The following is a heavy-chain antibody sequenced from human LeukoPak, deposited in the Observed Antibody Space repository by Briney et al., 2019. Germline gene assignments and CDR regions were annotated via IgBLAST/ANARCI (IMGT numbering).Heavy chain of an antibody. CDR1: GGSISSYY. CDR3: ASHRGWPHDAFDI. J-gene: IGHJ3*02. Sequence: SETLSLTCTVSGGSISSYYWSWIRQPAGKGLEWIGRIYISGSTNYNPSLKSRVTMSVDTSKNQFSLKLSSVTAADTAVYYCASHRGWPHDAFDIWGQGTMVTVSS. V-gene: IGHV4-4*07. CDR2: IYISGST. D-gene: IGHD2-15*01.